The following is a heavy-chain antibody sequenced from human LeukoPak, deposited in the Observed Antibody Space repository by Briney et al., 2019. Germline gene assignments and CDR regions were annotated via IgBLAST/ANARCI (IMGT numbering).Heavy chain of an antibody. Sequence: PGGSLRLSCAASGFTFSSYAMSWVRQAPGKGLEWVSAISGSGGSTYYADSVKGRFTISRDNSKNTLYLQMNSLRAEDTAVYYCARDRVGKHSIAAAGKGLDVWGQGTTVTVSS. J-gene: IGHJ6*02. CDR3: ARDRVGKHSIAAAGKGLDV. CDR2: ISGSGGST. V-gene: IGHV3-23*01. D-gene: IGHD6-13*01. CDR1: GFTFSSYA.